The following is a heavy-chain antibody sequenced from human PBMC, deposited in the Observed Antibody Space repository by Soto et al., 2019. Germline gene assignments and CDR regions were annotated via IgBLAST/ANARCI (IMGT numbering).Heavy chain of an antibody. V-gene: IGHV4-39*01. D-gene: IGHD3-10*01. J-gene: IGHJ6*03. CDR3: ASYRFWFGESNYYMDV. CDR1: GGSISSSSYY. Sequence: QLQLQESGPGLVKPSETLSLTCTVSGGSISSSSYYWGWIRQPPGKGLEWIGSIYYSGSTYYNPSLKSRVTISVDTSKNQFSLKLSSVTAADTAVYYCASYRFWFGESNYYMDVWGKGTTVTVSS. CDR2: IYYSGST.